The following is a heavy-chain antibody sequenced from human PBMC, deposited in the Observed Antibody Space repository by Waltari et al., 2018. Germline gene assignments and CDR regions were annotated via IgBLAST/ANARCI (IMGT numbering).Heavy chain of an antibody. J-gene: IGHJ6*02. Sequence: QVQLVQSGAEVKKPGASVKVSCKASGYTFTSYDINWVRQATGQGLEWMGWMNPNRGNTGHAQKFQGLVTMTRNTYTSTAYMGLSSLRSENTPVQYCTRCPDSSSYYNYYAMDVWGRATTVTGPS. V-gene: IGHV1-8*01. D-gene: IGHD3-22*01. CDR1: GYTFTSYD. CDR3: TRCPDSSSYYNYYAMDV. CDR2: MNPNRGNT.